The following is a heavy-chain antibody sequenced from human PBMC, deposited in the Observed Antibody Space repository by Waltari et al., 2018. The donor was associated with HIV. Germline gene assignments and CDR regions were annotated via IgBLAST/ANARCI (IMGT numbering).Heavy chain of an antibody. CDR1: GFTFDSFT. V-gene: IGHV3-23*01. D-gene: IGHD3-10*01. Sequence: EVQLLESGGGLVQPGGSLRLTCAASGFTFDSFTMSGVRQGPGKGLEYVSRISGSGGTTYYTDSVKGRFTISRDNSKNTLFLQMNSLRAEDTAVYYCAKTTKISMVRGVYDYWGQGTLVTVSS. CDR2: ISGSGGTT. J-gene: IGHJ4*02. CDR3: AKTTKISMVRGVYDY.